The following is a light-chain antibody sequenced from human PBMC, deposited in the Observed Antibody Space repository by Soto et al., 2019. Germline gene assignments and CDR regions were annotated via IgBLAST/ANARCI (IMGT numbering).Light chain of an antibody. Sequence: AIQMTQSPSSLSASVGDRVTITCRASQGIANELGCFQQKPGKARRLLISAASSLQSGVPSRFSGSGSGTDFALTISSLQPEDFATYYCLQDDTYPWTFGQGTKVEIK. V-gene: IGKV1-6*01. CDR2: AAS. CDR3: LQDDTYPWT. J-gene: IGKJ1*01. CDR1: QGIANE.